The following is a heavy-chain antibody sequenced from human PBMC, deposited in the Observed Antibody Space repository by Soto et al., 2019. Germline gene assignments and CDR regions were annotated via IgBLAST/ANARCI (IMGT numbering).Heavy chain of an antibody. CDR2: ISYDGSNK. CDR1: GFTFSSYG. CDR3: AKDGDDLDAFDI. J-gene: IGHJ3*02. Sequence: GGSLRLSCAASGFTFSSYGMHWVRQAPGKGLEWVAVISYDGSNKYYADSVKGRFTISRDNSKNTLYLQMNSLRAEDTAVYYCAKDGDDLDAFDIWGQGTMVTVSS. V-gene: IGHV3-30*18. D-gene: IGHD3-3*01.